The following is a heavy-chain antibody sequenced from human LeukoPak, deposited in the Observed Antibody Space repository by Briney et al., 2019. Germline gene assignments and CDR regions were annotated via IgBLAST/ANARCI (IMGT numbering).Heavy chain of an antibody. CDR3: ARQSRSRLLLAAAGTDYVAFTFRWDY. CDR1: GGSISSGTYY. D-gene: IGHD6-13*01. J-gene: IGHJ4*02. V-gene: IGHV4-61*02. CDR2: IYSSGST. Sequence: SQTLSLTCTVSGGSISSGTYYWIWIRQPAGKGLEWIGRIYSSGSTSYNPSLDSRVRISIDTSKNQFSLKLSSVTAADTAVYYCARQSRSRLLLAAAGTDYVAFTFRWDYWGQGTLVTVSS.